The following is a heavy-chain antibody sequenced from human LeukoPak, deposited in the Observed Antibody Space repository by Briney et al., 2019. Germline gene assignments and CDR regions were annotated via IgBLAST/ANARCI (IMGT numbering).Heavy chain of an antibody. CDR1: GYSFTSYW. Sequence: GESLKISCKGSGYSFTSYWTGWVRPVPGKGLEWMAIIYPDNSDTRYSPSFQGQVTISADKSISTAYLQWSSLKASDTAMYYCARRSHSSSWHPNGDYFDLWGQGTLVTVSS. V-gene: IGHV5-51*01. CDR2: IYPDNSDT. D-gene: IGHD6-13*01. CDR3: ARRSHSSSWHPNGDYFDL. J-gene: IGHJ4*02.